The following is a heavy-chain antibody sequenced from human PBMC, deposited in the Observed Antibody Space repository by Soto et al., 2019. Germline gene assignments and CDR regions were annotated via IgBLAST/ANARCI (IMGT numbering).Heavy chain of an antibody. CDR2: IYYSGST. CDR1: GGSISSSSYY. Sequence: PSETLSLTWTVSGGSISSSSYYWGWIRQPPGKGLEWIGSIYYSGSTYYNPSLKSRVTMSVDTSKNQFSLKLSSVTAADTAVYYCARPKYYDILTGHWLYGMDVWGQGTTVTVSS. CDR3: ARPKYYDILTGHWLYGMDV. D-gene: IGHD3-9*01. V-gene: IGHV4-39*01. J-gene: IGHJ6*02.